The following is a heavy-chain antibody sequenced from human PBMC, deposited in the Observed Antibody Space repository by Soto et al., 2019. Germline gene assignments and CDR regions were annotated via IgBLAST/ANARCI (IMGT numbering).Heavy chain of an antibody. V-gene: IGHV1-18*01. CDR1: GYTFTSYG. CDR3: ARYLSTVNYYFDY. Sequence: ASVKVSCKASGYTFTSYGISWVRQAPGQGLEWMGWISAYNGKTNYAQKFQGRVTITTDTSTSTAYMELSSLRSEDTAVYYCARYLSTVNYYFDYWGQG. CDR2: ISAYNGKT. J-gene: IGHJ4*02. D-gene: IGHD4-17*01.